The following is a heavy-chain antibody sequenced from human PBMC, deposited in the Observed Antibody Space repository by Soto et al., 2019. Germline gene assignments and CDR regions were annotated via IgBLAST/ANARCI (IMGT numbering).Heavy chain of an antibody. Sequence: ASVKVSCKASGYRFTSYGIGWVRQAPGQGLEWMGWINAYNGNTNYAQNLQGRVTLTTDTSTSTAYMELRSMRSNDTAVYYCAMVDVYVTPSPQDVWGQGTTVTVSS. CDR3: AMVDVYVTPSPQDV. J-gene: IGHJ6*02. CDR2: INAYNGNT. V-gene: IGHV1-18*01. D-gene: IGHD3-16*01. CDR1: GYRFTSYG.